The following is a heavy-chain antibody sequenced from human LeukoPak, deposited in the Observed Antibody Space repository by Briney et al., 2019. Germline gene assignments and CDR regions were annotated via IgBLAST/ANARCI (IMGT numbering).Heavy chain of an antibody. CDR3: ARDSGSYYASELLHLDY. CDR1: GFTFSSYG. V-gene: IGHV3-33*01. D-gene: IGHD1-26*01. Sequence: GSLRLSCAASGFTFSSYGMHWVRQAPGKGLEWVVVIWYDGSNKYYADSVKGRFTISRDNPKNTLYLQMNSLRAEDTAVYYCARDSGSYYASELLHLDYWGQGTLVTVSS. CDR2: IWYDGSNK. J-gene: IGHJ4*02.